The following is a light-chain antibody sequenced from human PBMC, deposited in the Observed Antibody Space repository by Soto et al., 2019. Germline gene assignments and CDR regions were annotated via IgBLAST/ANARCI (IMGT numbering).Light chain of an antibody. CDR1: SSNIGAGYE. CDR2: GNN. Sequence: QSVLTQPPSVSGAPGQRISISCTGSSSNIGAGYEVHWYHQLPGTAPKLLLYGNNNRPSGVPDRFSGSKSGTSASLVITGLQAEDEADYYCQSFDTRLNSVVFGGWTKVTVL. J-gene: IGLJ2*01. V-gene: IGLV1-40*01. CDR3: QSFDTRLNSVV.